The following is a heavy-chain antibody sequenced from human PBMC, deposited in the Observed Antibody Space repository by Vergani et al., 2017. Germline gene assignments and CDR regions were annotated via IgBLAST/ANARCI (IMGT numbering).Heavy chain of an antibody. CDR2: IYSGGST. D-gene: IGHD1-1*01. Sequence: EVQLLESGGGLVQPGGSLRLSCAASGFTVSSNYMSWVRQAPGKGLEWVSVIYSGGSTYYADSVKGRFTISRDNSKNTRYLQMNSLRAEDTAVYYCARAPTGTGHSGAFDIWGQGTMVTVSS. CDR3: ARAPTGTGHSGAFDI. V-gene: IGHV3-66*01. J-gene: IGHJ3*02. CDR1: GFTVSSNY.